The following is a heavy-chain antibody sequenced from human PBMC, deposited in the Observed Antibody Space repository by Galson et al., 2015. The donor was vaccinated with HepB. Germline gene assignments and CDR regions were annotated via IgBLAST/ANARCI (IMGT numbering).Heavy chain of an antibody. D-gene: IGHD3-10*01. Sequence: LRLSCAASGFTFSNAWMSWVRQAPGKGLEWVGRIKTKIEDATTDYAAPVKGRFIISRDDAKTTLYLQVNSLKIEDTAVYYCTTTKVSGSYSTYWGQGTLVTVSS. CDR1: GFTFSNAW. CDR3: TTTKVSGSYSTY. CDR2: IKTKIEDATT. J-gene: IGHJ4*02. V-gene: IGHV3-15*01.